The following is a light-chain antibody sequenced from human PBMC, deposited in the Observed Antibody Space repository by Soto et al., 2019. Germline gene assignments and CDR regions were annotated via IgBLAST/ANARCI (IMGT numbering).Light chain of an antibody. CDR2: GAS. CDR1: QSVSSN. V-gene: IGKV3-15*01. J-gene: IGKJ5*01. CDR3: LQHNFYPPT. Sequence: EIVMTQSPATLSVSPGERATLSCRASQSVSSNLAWYQQKPGQAPRLLIYGASTRATGIPARFSGSGSGTEFTLTISSLQSEDFATYYCLQHNFYPPTFGQGTRLE.